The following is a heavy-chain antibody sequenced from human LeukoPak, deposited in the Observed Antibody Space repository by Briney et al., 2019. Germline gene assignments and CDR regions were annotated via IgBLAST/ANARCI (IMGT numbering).Heavy chain of an antibody. V-gene: IGHV3-23*01. CDR1: GFTFNNYA. CDR3: AKDQYCSGDGSPHQRGFHY. J-gene: IGHJ4*02. CDR2: ISNSGGST. D-gene: IGHD2-15*01. Sequence: GGSLRLSCAASGFTFNNYAMTWVRQAPGRGLEWVSPISNSGGSTYYADSVKGRFTISRDNSKNTLYLQMNRLRAEGTAVYYCAKDQYCSGDGSPHQRGFHYWGQGTLVTVSS.